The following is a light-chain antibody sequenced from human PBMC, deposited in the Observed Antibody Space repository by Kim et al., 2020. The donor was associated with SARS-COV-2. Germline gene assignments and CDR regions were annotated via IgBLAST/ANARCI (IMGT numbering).Light chain of an antibody. CDR1: SSDVGGYNY. CDR3: SSYTSSSTLV. J-gene: IGLJ1*01. Sequence: GQSITISCTGTSSDVGGYNYVSWYQQHPGKAPKLTIYDVSNRPSGVSNRFSGSKSGNTASLTISGLHAEDEADYYCSSYTSSSTLVFGTGTKVTVL. CDR2: DVS. V-gene: IGLV2-14*03.